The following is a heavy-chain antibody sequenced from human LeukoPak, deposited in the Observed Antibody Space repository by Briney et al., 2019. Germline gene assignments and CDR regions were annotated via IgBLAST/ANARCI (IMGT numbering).Heavy chain of an antibody. CDR1: GFTFSSYA. V-gene: IGHV3-23*01. CDR2: ISGSGLST. Sequence: GGSLRLSCAASGFTFSSYAMSWVRQAPGKGLEWGSAISGSGLSTYYADSVKGRFTISRDNSQNTLYLQMNSLRAEATAVYYCAKALSSGYLFDYWGQGTLVTVSS. J-gene: IGHJ4*02. D-gene: IGHD3-22*01. CDR3: AKALSSGYLFDY.